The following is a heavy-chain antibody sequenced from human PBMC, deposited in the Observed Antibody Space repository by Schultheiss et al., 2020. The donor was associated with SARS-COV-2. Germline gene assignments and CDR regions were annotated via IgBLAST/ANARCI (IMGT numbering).Heavy chain of an antibody. CDR1: GFTFSSSW. J-gene: IGHJ6*02. D-gene: IGHD1-1*01. CDR3: ARDQGTTLLPYGMDV. Sequence: GESLKISCAASGFTFSSSWMHWVCQAPEKGLEWVANIKQDGSEKYYVDSVKGRFTISRDNTKKSLFLQMDNLRAEDSGVYYCARDQGTTLLPYGMDVWGQGTTVTVSS. CDR2: IKQDGSEK. V-gene: IGHV3-7*01.